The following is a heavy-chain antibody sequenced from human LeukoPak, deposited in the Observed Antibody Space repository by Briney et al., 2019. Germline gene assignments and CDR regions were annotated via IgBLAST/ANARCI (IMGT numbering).Heavy chain of an antibody. J-gene: IGHJ6*02. CDR1: GFTFSSYG. CDR2: ISHDGSNK. D-gene: IGHD3-22*01. CDR3: AKDLHSRGFDYYVMDV. Sequence: GGSLRLSCAASGFTFSSYGMHWVRQDPGKGLEWVAVISHDGSNKYYVDPVKGRFTISRDNSKNTLYLGMNGLRAEETGVYYCAKDLHSRGFDYYVMDVWGQGTTVTVSS. V-gene: IGHV3-30*18.